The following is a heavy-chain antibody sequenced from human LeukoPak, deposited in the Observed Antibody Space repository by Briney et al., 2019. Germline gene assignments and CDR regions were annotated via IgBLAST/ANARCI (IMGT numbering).Heavy chain of an antibody. J-gene: IGHJ4*02. CDR3: ARATTVTTTFDY. Sequence: GESLRLSCAASGFTFSSNYMSWVRQAPGKGLEWVSAIYSGGTTYYADSVKGRFTISRDNSKNTMYLQMNSLRAEDTALYYCARATTVTTTFDYWGQGTLVTVSS. CDR1: GFTFSSNY. D-gene: IGHD4-17*01. V-gene: IGHV3-53*01. CDR2: IYSGGTT.